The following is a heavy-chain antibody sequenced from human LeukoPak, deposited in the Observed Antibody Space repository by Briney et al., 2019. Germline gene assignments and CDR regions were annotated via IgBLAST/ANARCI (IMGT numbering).Heavy chain of an antibody. CDR3: AKDYSSGWFSFFDY. V-gene: IGHV3-23*01. Sequence: GGSLRLPCAASGFTFTSYAMSCVRQAPGKGLECVSGISSDGGSTYYADSVKGRFTISRDNSKNMLYLQMNSLRAEDTAVYHCAKDYSSGWFSFFDYWGQGTLVTVSS. D-gene: IGHD6-19*01. CDR2: ISSDGGST. CDR1: GFTFTSYA. J-gene: IGHJ4*02.